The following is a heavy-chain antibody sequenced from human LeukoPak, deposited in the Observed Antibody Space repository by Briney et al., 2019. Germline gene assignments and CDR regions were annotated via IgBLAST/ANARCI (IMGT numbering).Heavy chain of an antibody. Sequence: PSETLSLTCTVSGGSISSSSYYWSWIRQPPGKGLEWIGSIYYSGSTYYNPSLKSRVTISVDTSKNQFSLKLSSVTAADTAVYYCARRYYDSSGYYWVSPADYWGQGTLVTVSS. CDR2: IYYSGST. J-gene: IGHJ4*02. CDR3: ARRYYDSSGYYWVSPADY. D-gene: IGHD3-22*01. CDR1: GGSISSSSYY. V-gene: IGHV4-39*01.